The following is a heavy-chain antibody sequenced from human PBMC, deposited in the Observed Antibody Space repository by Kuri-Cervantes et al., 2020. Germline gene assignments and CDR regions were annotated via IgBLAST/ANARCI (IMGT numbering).Heavy chain of an antibody. J-gene: IGHJ4*02. V-gene: IGHV3-11*01. D-gene: IGHD3-16*01. CDR2: TSKNGDII. CDR3: AGGEGGDN. CDR1: GFTFSDFY. Sequence: GESLKISCAASGFTFSDFYINWIRQAPGKGLEWVSYTSKNGDIIYYAGSVKGRFTISRDNAKNSLYLQMNSLRVEDTAVYYCAGGEGGDNWGQGNLVNVSS.